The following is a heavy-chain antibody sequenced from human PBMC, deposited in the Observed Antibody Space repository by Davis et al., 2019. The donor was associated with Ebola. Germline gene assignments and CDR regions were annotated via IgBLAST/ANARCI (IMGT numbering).Heavy chain of an antibody. Sequence: GESLKISCAASGLTFSRYWMNWVRQAPGQGLEWVANINPDGSEKYYVDSVNGRFTISRDNAKNSLYLQMNSLRAEDTAVYYCAREAIVGGTDDAFDIWGQGTMVTVSS. CDR2: INPDGSEK. V-gene: IGHV3-7*03. CDR3: AREAIVGGTDDAFDI. J-gene: IGHJ3*02. D-gene: IGHD1-26*01. CDR1: GLTFSRYW.